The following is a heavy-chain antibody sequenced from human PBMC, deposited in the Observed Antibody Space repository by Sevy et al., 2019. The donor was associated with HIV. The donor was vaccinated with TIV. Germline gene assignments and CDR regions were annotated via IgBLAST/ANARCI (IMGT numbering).Heavy chain of an antibody. J-gene: IGHJ5*02. D-gene: IGHD2-8*02. CDR2: LYDSGAA. V-gene: IGHV3-53*01. CDR1: KFTASNNY. CDR3: ARTVVLVDGPRNWLDT. Sequence: GGSLRLSCAVSKFTASNNYMTWVRQAPGKGLEWVSTLYDSGAAYYAVSVKGRFTVSRDNSKNTLYLHMNSLRAEDTAVYYCARTVVLVDGPRNWLDTWGQGTLVTVSS.